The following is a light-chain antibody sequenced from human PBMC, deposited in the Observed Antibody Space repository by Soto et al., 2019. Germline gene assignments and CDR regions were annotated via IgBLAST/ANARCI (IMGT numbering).Light chain of an antibody. CDR3: QSYDSSLSGYV. V-gene: IGLV1-40*01. Sequence: SVLTQPPSVSGDPGQRVTLSCTGSSSNIGAGYDVHWYQQLPGTAPKLLVYDNSNRPSGVPDRFSGSKSGTSASLAITGLQAEDEADYYCQSYDSSLSGYVFGTGTKVTVL. J-gene: IGLJ1*01. CDR1: SSNIGAGYD. CDR2: DNS.